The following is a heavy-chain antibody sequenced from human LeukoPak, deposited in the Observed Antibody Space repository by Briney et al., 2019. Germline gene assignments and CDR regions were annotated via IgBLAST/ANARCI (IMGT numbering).Heavy chain of an antibody. CDR2: IYYSGST. CDR1: GGPISSSSYS. CDR3: ARALGTGTTGY. V-gene: IGHV4-39*07. J-gene: IGHJ4*02. Sequence: SETLSLTCTVSGGPISSSSYSWGWIRQPPGKGLEWIGSIYYSGSTYYNPSLKSRVTISVDTSKNQFSLKLSSVTAADTAVYYCARALGTGTTGYWGQGTLVTVSS. D-gene: IGHD1-1*01.